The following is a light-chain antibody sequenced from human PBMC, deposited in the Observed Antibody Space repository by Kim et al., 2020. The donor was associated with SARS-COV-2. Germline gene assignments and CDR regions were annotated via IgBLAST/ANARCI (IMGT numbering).Light chain of an antibody. CDR1: SSSIESNT. CDR3: EAWDDSLNGVV. Sequence: QPVLTQPPSASGTPGQRVTISCSGSSSSIESNTVNWYQQLPGTAPKLLIYSNNQRPSGVPDRFSGSKSGTSASLAISGLQSEDEADYYCEAWDDSLNGVVFGGGTQLTVL. J-gene: IGLJ2*01. CDR2: SNN. V-gene: IGLV1-44*01.